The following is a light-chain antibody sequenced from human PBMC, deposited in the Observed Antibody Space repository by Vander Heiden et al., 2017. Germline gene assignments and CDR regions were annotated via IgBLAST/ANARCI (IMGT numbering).Light chain of an antibody. CDR3: QSYDNSLKSVV. Sequence: QSVLTQPPSVSGAPGQRVTIFCSGTTPNIAAGLDIHWYQHLPGTAPKLLIYGNFKRPSGVPDRFSSSKSGTSASLAVTGLHAEDEADYYCQSYDNSLKSVVFGGGTKLTVL. CDR1: TPNIAAGLD. J-gene: IGLJ2*01. CDR2: GNF. V-gene: IGLV1-40*01.